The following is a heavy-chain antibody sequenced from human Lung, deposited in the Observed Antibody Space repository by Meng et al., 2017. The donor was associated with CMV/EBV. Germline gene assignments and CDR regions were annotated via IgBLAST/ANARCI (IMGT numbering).Heavy chain of an antibody. CDR2: IKRDGSEK. J-gene: IGHJ3*02. Sequence: GGSLRLXCATSGFSSSDYWMAWVRQTPGKGLEWVANIKRDGSEKYYVDSVKGRFTVSRDNAKNSLHLQMRTLRAEDTAVYYCVTYYADIVLGPYDIWGQGXVVTVSS. CDR3: VTYYADIVLGPYDI. V-gene: IGHV3-7*01. CDR1: GFSSSDYW. D-gene: IGHD2-15*01.